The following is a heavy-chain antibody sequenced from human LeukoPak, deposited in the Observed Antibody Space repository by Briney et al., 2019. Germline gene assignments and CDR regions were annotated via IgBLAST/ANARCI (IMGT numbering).Heavy chain of an antibody. CDR2: MNPNSGNT. V-gene: IGHV1-8*01. CDR1: GYTFTSYD. D-gene: IGHD4-17*01. J-gene: IGHJ4*02. CDR3: ARGRTTVTTSTLGY. Sequence: VKVSCKASGYTFTSYDINWVRQATGQGLEWMGWMNPNSGNTGYAQKFQGRVTMTRNISISTAYMELSSLRSEDTAVYYCARGRTTVTTSTLGYWGQGTLVTVSS.